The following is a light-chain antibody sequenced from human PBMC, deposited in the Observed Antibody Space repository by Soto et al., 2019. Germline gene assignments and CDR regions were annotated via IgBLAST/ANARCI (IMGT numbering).Light chain of an antibody. CDR2: DTS. CDR1: QSISSSF. Sequence: EIVLTPSPGTLSLSPGGRATLSCRASQSISSSFVAWFQQKPGQAPRLLIYDTSSRATGVPDRYSASGSGTDFTLTISRLEPEDFAVFFCQQYGTSEIIFGQGTRLEIK. V-gene: IGKV3-20*01. J-gene: IGKJ5*01. CDR3: QQYGTSEII.